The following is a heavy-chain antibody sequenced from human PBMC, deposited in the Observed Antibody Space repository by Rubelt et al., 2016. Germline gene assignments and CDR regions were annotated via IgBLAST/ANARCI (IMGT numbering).Heavy chain of an antibody. J-gene: IGHJ4*02. V-gene: IGHV2-5*02. D-gene: IGHD6-13*01. CDR1: GFSLSTSGVG. Sequence: QITLKESGPTLVKPTQTLTLTCTFSGFSLSTSGVGVGWIRQPPGKALEWLALIYWDDDKRYSPSLKSRLTITKDTPKNQVVLTMTNTDPVDTATYYWAHSRIAANFDYWGQGTRVTVSS. CDR2: IYWDDDK. CDR3: AHSRIAANFDY.